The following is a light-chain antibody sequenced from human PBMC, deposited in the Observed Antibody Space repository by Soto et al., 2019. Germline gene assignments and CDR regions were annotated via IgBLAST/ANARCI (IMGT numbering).Light chain of an antibody. Sequence: QSVLTQLASVSGSPGQSITISCTGTSSDVGGYDYVSWYQHHPGKAPKLTIYGVSNRPSGVSNRFSGSKSGNTASLTISGLQAEDEAEYYCSSYTSSSTDVFGTGTKVTVL. CDR3: SSYTSSSTDV. V-gene: IGLV2-14*01. CDR2: GVS. J-gene: IGLJ1*01. CDR1: SSDVGGYDY.